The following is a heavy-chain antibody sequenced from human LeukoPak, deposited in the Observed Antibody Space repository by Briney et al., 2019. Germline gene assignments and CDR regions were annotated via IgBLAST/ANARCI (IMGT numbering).Heavy chain of an antibody. V-gene: IGHV4-59*08. CDR1: GGSISSYY. D-gene: IGHD3-22*01. Sequence: SETLSLTCTVSGGSISSYYWSWIRQPPGKGLEWIGYIYYSGSTNYNPSLKSRVTISVDTSKNQFSLKLSSVTAADTAVYYCASQKMYYYDSSGPGAFDYWGQGTLVTVSS. J-gene: IGHJ4*02. CDR2: IYYSGST. CDR3: ASQKMYYYDSSGPGAFDY.